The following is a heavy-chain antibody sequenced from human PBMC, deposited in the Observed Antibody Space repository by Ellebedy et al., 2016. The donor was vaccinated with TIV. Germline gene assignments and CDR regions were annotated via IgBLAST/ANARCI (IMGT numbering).Heavy chain of an antibody. J-gene: IGHJ3*01. CDR2: IIPIFGTP. CDR1: GGTFGNYA. Sequence: SVKVSCKASGGTFGNYAISWVRQAPGQGLEWMGGIIPIFGTPNYAQKFQGRVTITADVFAKTAYMELSSLRPEDTAVYFCARHSTSGWYWSGFDVWGQGTMVTVSS. V-gene: IGHV1-69*13. D-gene: IGHD6-19*01. CDR3: ARHSTSGWYWSGFDV.